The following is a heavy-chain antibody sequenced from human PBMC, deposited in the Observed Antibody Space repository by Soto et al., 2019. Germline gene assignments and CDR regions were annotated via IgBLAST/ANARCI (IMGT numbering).Heavy chain of an antibody. Sequence: SETLSLTCTVSGGSISSYYWSWIRQPPGKGLEWIGYIYYSGSTNYNPSLKSRVTISVDTSKNQFSLKLSSVTAADTAVYYCARHLLLYYYDSSGYYLRDAFDIWGQGTMVTVSS. CDR1: GGSISSYY. CDR3: ARHLLLYYYDSSGYYLRDAFDI. V-gene: IGHV4-59*08. D-gene: IGHD3-22*01. CDR2: IYYSGST. J-gene: IGHJ3*02.